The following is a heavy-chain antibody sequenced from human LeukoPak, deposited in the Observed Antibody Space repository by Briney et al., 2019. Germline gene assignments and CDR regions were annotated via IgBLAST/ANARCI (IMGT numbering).Heavy chain of an antibody. CDR2: ISSSSPTI. V-gene: IGHV3-48*02. CDR3: ARNFGY. CDR1: GFTFSSYN. J-gene: IGHJ4*02. Sequence: GGSLRLSCVASGFTFSSYNMNWVRQAPGRGLEWVSFISSSSPTIYYADSVKGRFTISRDNAKNSLYLQMNSLRDEDTAIYYCARNFGYWGQGTLVTVSS.